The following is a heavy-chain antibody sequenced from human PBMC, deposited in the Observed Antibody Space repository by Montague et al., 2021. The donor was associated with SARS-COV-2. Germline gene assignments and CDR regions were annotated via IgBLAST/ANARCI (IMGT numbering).Heavy chain of an antibody. Sequence: SETLSLTCTVSSDSVGSGKYFWTWIRQPPGKGLEWIGNIFYSGSTYYNPSLKSRVTISVDTPNNQFSLKLKSMSAADTAVYYCARVGNYREVYWGQGILVTVSS. CDR3: ARVGNYREVY. CDR2: IFYSGST. D-gene: IGHD3-10*01. V-gene: IGHV4-61*01. J-gene: IGHJ4*02. CDR1: SDSVGSGKYF.